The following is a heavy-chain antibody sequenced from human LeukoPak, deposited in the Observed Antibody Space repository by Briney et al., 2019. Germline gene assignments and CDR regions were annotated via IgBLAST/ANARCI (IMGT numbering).Heavy chain of an antibody. V-gene: IGHV4-34*01. J-gene: IGHJ6*03. Sequence: SETLSLTCAVYGGSFSGYYWSWIRQPPGKGLEWIGEINHSGSSNYNPSLKSRVTISVDTSKNQFSLKLSSVTAADTAVYYCARGPHFVVRGGWGAHYYYYYMDVWGKGTTVTVSS. D-gene: IGHD3-10*01. CDR2: INHSGSS. CDR3: ARGPHFVVRGGWGAHYYYYYMDV. CDR1: GGSFSGYY.